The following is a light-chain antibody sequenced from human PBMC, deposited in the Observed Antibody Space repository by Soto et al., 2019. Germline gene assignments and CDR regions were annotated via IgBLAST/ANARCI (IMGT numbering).Light chain of an antibody. CDR2: DAS. CDR1: QDISKY. CDR3: LQNYNYPLT. V-gene: IGKV1-33*01. Sequence: DIQMTQSPSSLSASVGDRVTITCQARQDISKYLNWYQQKPGKAPKLLIYDASNLETGVPSRFSGSGSGTDFTLTISSLQPEDFATYYCLQNYNYPLTFGGGTKVDIK. J-gene: IGKJ4*01.